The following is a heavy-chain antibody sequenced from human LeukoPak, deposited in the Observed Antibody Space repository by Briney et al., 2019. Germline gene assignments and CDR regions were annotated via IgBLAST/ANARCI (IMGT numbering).Heavy chain of an antibody. J-gene: IGHJ4*02. CDR2: ISYDGSNK. V-gene: IGHV3-30*04. CDR1: GFTFSSYA. D-gene: IGHD3-9*01. CDR3: ARDNDDILTGQFDY. Sequence: GGSLRLSCAASGFTFSSYAMHWVRQAPGKGLEWVAVISYDGSNKYYADSVKGRFTISRDNSKNTLYLQMNSLRAEDTAVYYCARDNDDILTGQFDYWGQGTLVTVSS.